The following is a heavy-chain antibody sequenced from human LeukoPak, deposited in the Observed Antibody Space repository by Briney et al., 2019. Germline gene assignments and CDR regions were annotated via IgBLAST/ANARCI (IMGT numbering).Heavy chain of an antibody. CDR1: GYIFTSYG. D-gene: IGHD1-26*01. V-gene: IGHV1-18*01. CDR3: ARDLGSLDY. CDR2: ISAYNGNT. Sequence: ASVKVSCKASGYIFTSYGISWVRQAPGQGLEWMGWISAYNGNTNYAQKLQGRVTMTTDTSTSTAHMELRSLRSDDTAVYYCARDLGSLDYWGQGTLVTVSS. J-gene: IGHJ4*02.